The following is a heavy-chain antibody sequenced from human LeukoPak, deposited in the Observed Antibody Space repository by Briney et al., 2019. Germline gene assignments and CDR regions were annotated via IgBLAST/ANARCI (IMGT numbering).Heavy chain of an antibody. V-gene: IGHV3-23*01. D-gene: IGHD3-22*01. CDR1: GFTFSSYA. J-gene: IGHJ3*02. Sequence: GGSLRLSCAASGFTFSSYAMSWVRQAPGKGLEWVSAISGGGGSTYYADSVKGRFTISRDNSKNTLYLQMNSLRAEDTAVYYCAKARFSSGYRTDAFDIWGQGTMVTVSS. CDR2: ISGGGGST. CDR3: AKARFSSGYRTDAFDI.